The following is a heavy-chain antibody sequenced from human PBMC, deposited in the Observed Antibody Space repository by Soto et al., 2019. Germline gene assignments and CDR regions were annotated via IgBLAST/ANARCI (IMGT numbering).Heavy chain of an antibody. J-gene: IGHJ6*02. CDR1: GYTFTSYY. CDR2: INPSGGST. Sequence: ASVKVSCKASGYTFTSYYMHWVRQAPGQGLEWMGIINPSGGSTSYAQKFQGRVTMTRGTSTSTVYMELSSLRSEDTAVYYCARDGGYCSGGSCYNYYYYGMDVWGQGTTVTVSS. D-gene: IGHD2-15*01. CDR3: ARDGGYCSGGSCYNYYYYGMDV. V-gene: IGHV1-46*01.